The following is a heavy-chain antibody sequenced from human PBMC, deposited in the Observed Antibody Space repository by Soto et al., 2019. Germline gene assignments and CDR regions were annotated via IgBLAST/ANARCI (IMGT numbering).Heavy chain of an antibody. V-gene: IGHV1-69*12. Sequence: QVQLVQSGAEVKKPGSSVKVSCKASGGTFSSYAISWVRQAPGQGLEWMGGIIPIFGTANYAQKFQGRVTITADESTSTAYMGLSSLRSEDTAVYYCARGDCSGGSCYSFHYGMDVWGQGTTVTVSS. D-gene: IGHD2-15*01. CDR3: ARGDCSGGSCYSFHYGMDV. J-gene: IGHJ6*02. CDR1: GGTFSSYA. CDR2: IIPIFGTA.